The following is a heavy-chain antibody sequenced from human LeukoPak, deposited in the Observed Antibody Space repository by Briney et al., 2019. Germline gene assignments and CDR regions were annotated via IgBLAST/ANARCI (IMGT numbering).Heavy chain of an antibody. D-gene: IGHD2-15*01. Sequence: GSLRLSCAASGFAFNNYGMHWVRQAPGKGLEWVAIVSYDGSNKYYADSVKGRFTISRDNSKDTLYLQMNSLRSEDTAVYYCATAPRYCSGGSCYQNFDYWGQGTLVTVSS. CDR2: VSYDGSNK. CDR3: ATAPRYCSGGSCYQNFDY. V-gene: IGHV3-30*03. CDR1: GFAFNNYG. J-gene: IGHJ4*02.